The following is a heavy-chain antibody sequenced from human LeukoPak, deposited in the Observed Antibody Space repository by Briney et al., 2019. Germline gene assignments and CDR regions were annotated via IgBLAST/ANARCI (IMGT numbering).Heavy chain of an antibody. CDR2: INHSGST. J-gene: IGHJ3*02. D-gene: IGHD6-19*01. CDR1: GGSFSGYY. V-gene: IGHV4-34*01. Sequence: PSQTRSLTCAVYGGSFSGYYSSWIRHPPGKGLEWDGEINHSGSTNYNPSLKSRVTIAVDTSKNQFSLKLSSVTAADTAVYYCARDVAGSAFDIWGQGTMVTVSS. CDR3: ARDVAGSAFDI.